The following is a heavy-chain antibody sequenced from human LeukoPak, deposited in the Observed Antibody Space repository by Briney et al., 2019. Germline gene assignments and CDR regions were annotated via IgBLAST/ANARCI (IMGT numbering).Heavy chain of an antibody. J-gene: IGHJ4*02. D-gene: IGHD3-16*01. CDR1: GNTFTSYY. CDR3: ARDWDMITFGGAKDY. Sequence: GASAKVSCKASGNTFTSYYMHWVRQAPGQGLEWMGITNPSGGSTSYAQKFQGRVTMTRDTSTSTVYMELSSLRSEDTAVYYCARDWDMITFGGAKDYWGQGTLVTVSS. V-gene: IGHV1-46*01. CDR2: TNPSGGST.